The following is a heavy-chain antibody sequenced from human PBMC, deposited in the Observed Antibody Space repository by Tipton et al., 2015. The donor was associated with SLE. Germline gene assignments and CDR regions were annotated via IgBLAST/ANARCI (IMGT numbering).Heavy chain of an antibody. CDR3: ARVYERVIDPHSYYDLYV. Sequence: SLRLSCAASGFTFSGYCMSWVRQAPGKGLEWVANIHRDGREKYFVDSVKGRFTISRDNAKSSLYLQMYSLRAEDTAVYYCARVYERVIDPHSYYDLYVWGPGTTVTVSS. V-gene: IGHV3-7*01. J-gene: IGHJ6*01. CDR2: IHRDGREK. D-gene: IGHD2-21*01. CDR1: GFTFSGYC.